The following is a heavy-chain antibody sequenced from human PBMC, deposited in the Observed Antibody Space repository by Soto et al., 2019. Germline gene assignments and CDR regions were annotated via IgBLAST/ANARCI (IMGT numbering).Heavy chain of an antibody. Sequence: GGSLRLSCAASGFTFSSYWMSWVRQAPGKGLEWVANIKQDGSEKYYVDCVKGRFTISRDNAKNSLYLQMNSLRAEDTAVYYCARVVERKRIAAAGRVAVDYWGQGTLVTVSS. J-gene: IGHJ4*02. V-gene: IGHV3-7*05. D-gene: IGHD6-13*01. CDR1: GFTFSSYW. CDR2: IKQDGSEK. CDR3: ARVVERKRIAAAGRVAVDY.